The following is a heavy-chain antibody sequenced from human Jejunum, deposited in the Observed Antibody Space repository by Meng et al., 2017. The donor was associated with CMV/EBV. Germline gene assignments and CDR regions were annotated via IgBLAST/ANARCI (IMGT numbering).Heavy chain of an antibody. Sequence: SCKASGYTLTGYNMHWVRQAPGQGLEWMGRIITNTGGTNYAQKFQGRVTMTRDTSISTGYMELNSLRSDDTAVYYCARGHNFGFEYWGQGTLVTVSS. J-gene: IGHJ4*02. CDR3: ARGHNFGFEY. CDR1: GYTLTGYN. D-gene: IGHD1-1*01. V-gene: IGHV1-2*06. CDR2: IITNTGGT.